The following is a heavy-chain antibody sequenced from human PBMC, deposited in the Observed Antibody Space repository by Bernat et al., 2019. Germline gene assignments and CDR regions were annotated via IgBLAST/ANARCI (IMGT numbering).Heavy chain of an antibody. V-gene: IGHV1-18*01. D-gene: IGHD3-10*01. CDR3: ARDYKGLAFYGLDV. CDR1: GYTFINYD. CDR2: ISAHSGNT. Sequence: QGQLVQSGPEVKRPGASVRVSCKASGYTFINYDITWVRQAPGKGLEWMGWISAHSGNTNYGQKFQGRVTMTTDTSTNTAYMELRSLRPNDTAVYYCARDYKGLAFYGLDVWGQGTAVSVSS. J-gene: IGHJ6*02.